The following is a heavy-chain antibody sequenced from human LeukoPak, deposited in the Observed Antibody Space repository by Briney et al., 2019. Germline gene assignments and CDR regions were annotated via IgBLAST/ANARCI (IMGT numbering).Heavy chain of an antibody. CDR1: GFTFSSYA. J-gene: IGHJ3*02. CDR3: AKDQVEWLVGNAFDI. D-gene: IGHD6-19*01. Sequence: GGSLRLSCAASGFTFSSYAMSWVRQAPGKGLEWVSAISGSGGSIYYADSVKGRFTISRDNSKNTLYLQMNSLRAEDTAVYYCAKDQVEWLVGNAFDIWGQGTMVTVSS. V-gene: IGHV3-23*01. CDR2: ISGSGGSI.